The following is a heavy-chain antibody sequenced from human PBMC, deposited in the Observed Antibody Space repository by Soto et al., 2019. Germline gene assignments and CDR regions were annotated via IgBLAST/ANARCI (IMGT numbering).Heavy chain of an antibody. Sequence: EVQLLESGGGLVEPGGSLRLSCTASGFSFSSYAMTWVRQAPGKGLEWVSSTTDDGGRTFYADSVKGRFTISRDNSNNGGDLQMKSGRGEDRALYYCAKGGGFGTGAYYNVAYWGQGTLVTVSS. CDR1: GFSFSSYA. J-gene: IGHJ4*02. CDR2: TTDDGGRT. CDR3: AKGGGFGTGAYYNVAY. V-gene: IGHV3-23*01. D-gene: IGHD3-10*01.